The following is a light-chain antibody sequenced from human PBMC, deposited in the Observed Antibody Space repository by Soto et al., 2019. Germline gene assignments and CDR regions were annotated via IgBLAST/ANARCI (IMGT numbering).Light chain of an antibody. CDR1: HSIDTW. CDR2: DAS. CDR3: HQYKSYTPYT. J-gene: IGKJ2*01. Sequence: DIQMTQSPSALSASLGDRVTITCRASHSIDTWLAWYQQRPGKAPNLLIYDASSLASGVPSRFSGGGSGTEFTLTISNPQPDDFGTYYCHQYKSYTPYTIGQGTKVEIK. V-gene: IGKV1-5*01.